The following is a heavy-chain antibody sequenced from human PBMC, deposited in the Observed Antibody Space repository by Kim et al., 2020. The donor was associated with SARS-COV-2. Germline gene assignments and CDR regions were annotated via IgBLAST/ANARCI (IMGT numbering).Heavy chain of an antibody. D-gene: IGHD3-10*01. CDR2: TSYDGNYK. J-gene: IGHJ6*01. CDR1: GFTFSSYA. CDR3: ARDRFTVVRGAPSYYYG. V-gene: IGHV3-30*04. Sequence: GGSLRLSCAASGFTFSSYAMHWVRQAPGEGLEWVALTSYDGNYKYHADSVQGRFTISRDNPKHTLYLQMNSLRAEDTAVYYCARDRFTVVRGAPSYYYG.